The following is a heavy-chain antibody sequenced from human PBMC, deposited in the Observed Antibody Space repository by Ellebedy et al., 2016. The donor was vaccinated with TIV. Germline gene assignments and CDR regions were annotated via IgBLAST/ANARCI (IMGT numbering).Heavy chain of an antibody. J-gene: IGHJ4*02. CDR2: INPSGGST. V-gene: IGHV1-46*02. Sequence: AASVKVSCKAAGNTFNSYYMHWVRQAPGQGLEWMGIINPSGGSTSYAQKFQGRVTMTSETSTSTVYMELSSLRSEETAVYYCARDDASSGGYSLDYWGQGTLVTVSS. CDR1: GNTFNSYY. CDR3: ARDDASSGGYSLDY. D-gene: IGHD6-19*01.